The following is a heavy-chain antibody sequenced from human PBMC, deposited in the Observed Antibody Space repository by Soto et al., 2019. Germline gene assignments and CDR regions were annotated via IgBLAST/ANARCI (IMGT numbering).Heavy chain of an antibody. CDR2: IYGGGTT. V-gene: IGHV3-53*01. D-gene: IGHD6-19*01. CDR3: VQTTGWPGFDF. CDR1: GFTVSSKY. Sequence: EVQLVESGGGVIQPGGSLRLSFAASGFTVSSKYMTWVRQAPGKGLEWVSVIYGGGTTYYAASVKGRFTISRDNSKNTLYLQVNSLRAEDTAVYYCVQTTGWPGFDFWGQGTLVTVSS. J-gene: IGHJ4*02.